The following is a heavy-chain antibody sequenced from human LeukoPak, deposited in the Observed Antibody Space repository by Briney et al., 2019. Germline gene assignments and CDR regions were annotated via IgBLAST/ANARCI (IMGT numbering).Heavy chain of an antibody. CDR2: ISRSSSSI. CDR1: GFDFTTQS. J-gene: IGHJ6*03. D-gene: IGHD3-3*01. CDR3: ARAAEWLWENYMDV. Sequence: GGSLRLSCAASGFDFTTQSMNWVRQVPGKGLEWLSYISRSSSSIYYTDSVKGRFTISRDSAKNSLYLQMNSLRAEDTAVYYCARAAEWLWENYMDVWGKGTTVTVSS. V-gene: IGHV3-48*04.